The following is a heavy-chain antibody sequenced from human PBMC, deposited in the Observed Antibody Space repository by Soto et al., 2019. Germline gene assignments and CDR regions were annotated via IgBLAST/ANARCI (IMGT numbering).Heavy chain of an antibody. J-gene: IGHJ6*02. Sequence: SETLSLTCTVSGGSISSGGYYCSWIRQHPGKGLEWIGYIYYSGSTYYNPSLKSRVTISVDTSKNQFSLKLSSVTAADTAVYYCASSRTTDYYYYYGMDVWGQGTTVTVSS. V-gene: IGHV4-31*03. CDR1: GGSISSGGYY. CDR3: ASSRTTDYYYYYGMDV. CDR2: IYYSGST.